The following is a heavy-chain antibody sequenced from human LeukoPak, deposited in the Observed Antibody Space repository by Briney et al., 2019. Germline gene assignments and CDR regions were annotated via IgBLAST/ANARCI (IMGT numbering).Heavy chain of an antibody. CDR2: INPSGGST. D-gene: IGHD6-13*01. V-gene: IGHV1-46*01. Sequence: GASVKVSCKASGYTFTSYYMHWVRQAPGQGLEWMGIINPSGGSTSYAQKFQGRVTMTRDTSTSTVYMELSSLRSEDTAVYYCVSATSRASAAAGPEKLYYYYGMDVWGQGTTVTVSS. J-gene: IGHJ6*02. CDR1: GYTFTSYY. CDR3: VSATSRASAAAGPEKLYYYYGMDV.